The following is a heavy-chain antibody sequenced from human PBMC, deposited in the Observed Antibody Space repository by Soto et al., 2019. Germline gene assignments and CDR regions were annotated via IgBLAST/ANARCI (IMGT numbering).Heavy chain of an antibody. CDR2: IYYSGST. D-gene: IGHD4-17*01. Sequence: XTLSLPCTVSGGSFSSGSYYWSWIRQPPGKGLEWIGYIYYSGSTNYNHSLKSRVTISVDTSKNQFYLELSSLRSEETAVYYCAQSLNGDYYYYYGMDVWGQGTTFTVS. CDR3: AQSLNGDYYYYYGMDV. J-gene: IGHJ6*02. V-gene: IGHV4-61*01. CDR1: GGSFSSGSYY.